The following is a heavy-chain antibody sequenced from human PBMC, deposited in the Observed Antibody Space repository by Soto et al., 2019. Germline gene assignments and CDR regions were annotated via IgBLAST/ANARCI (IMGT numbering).Heavy chain of an antibody. CDR3: ATDRSWAFGH. D-gene: IGHD1-26*01. J-gene: IGHJ4*02. Sequence: EVQLVESGGGLVQPGGSLRLSCAASGFIFSSYSMNWVRRAPGKGLEWVSYITDTGSRTDYADSVKGRFTISRDNAKISLDLQMNGLRAEDTAVYYCATDRSWAFGHWGQGALVTVSS. V-gene: IGHV3-48*01. CDR1: GFIFSSYS. CDR2: ITDTGSRT.